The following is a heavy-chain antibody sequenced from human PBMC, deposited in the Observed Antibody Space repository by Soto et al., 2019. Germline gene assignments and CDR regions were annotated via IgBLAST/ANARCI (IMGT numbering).Heavy chain of an antibody. CDR2: MYYSGST. Sequence: QVQLQDSGPGLVKPSETLSLTCTVSGGSISDFYWSWIRQPPGKALEWIGYGYMYYSGSTYYNPSPEGRASISVDPSNNQFSLRLSSVTAADTAVYYCARGSLSTVTANAFDVWGPGAPVTVSS. CDR1: GGSISDFY. D-gene: IGHD2-21*02. J-gene: IGHJ3*01. V-gene: IGHV4-59*01. CDR3: ARGSLSTVTANAFDV.